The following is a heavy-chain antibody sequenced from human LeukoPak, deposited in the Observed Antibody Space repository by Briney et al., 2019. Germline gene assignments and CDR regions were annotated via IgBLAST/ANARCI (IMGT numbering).Heavy chain of an antibody. J-gene: IGHJ4*02. CDR3: AKATSSIATLGY. Sequence: GGSLRLSCAASGFTFSNYVMSWVRQAPGKGLEWVAFIRYDGSNKYYADSVKGRFTISRDNSKNTLYLQMNSLRAEDTAVYYCAKATSSIATLGYWGQGTLVTASS. V-gene: IGHV3-30*02. CDR2: IRYDGSNK. CDR1: GFTFSNYV. D-gene: IGHD6-6*01.